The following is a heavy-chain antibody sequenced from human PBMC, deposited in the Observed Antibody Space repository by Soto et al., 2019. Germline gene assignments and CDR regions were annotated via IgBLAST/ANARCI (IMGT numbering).Heavy chain of an antibody. CDR1: GGSFSGYY. Sequence: PSDTLSLTSAVYGGSFSGYYWSWIRQHPGKGLEWIGEINHSGSTNYNPSLKSRVTISVDTSKNQFSLSLSSVTAADTAVYYCARGGGGIAAAGTALYYYYYGMDVWGQGTTVTVSS. CDR3: ARGGGGIAAAGTALYYYYYGMDV. D-gene: IGHD6-13*01. V-gene: IGHV4-34*01. J-gene: IGHJ6*02. CDR2: INHSGST.